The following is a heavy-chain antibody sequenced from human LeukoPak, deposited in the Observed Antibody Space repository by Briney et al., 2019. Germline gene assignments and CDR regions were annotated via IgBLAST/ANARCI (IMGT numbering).Heavy chain of an antibody. J-gene: IGHJ4*02. CDR3: ARSRLAAAGTYFDY. V-gene: IGHV1-2*02. Sequence: ASVKVSCTASGYTFTDYYIHWVRQAPGQGLEWIGCINPNTGGTHYAQKFQGRVTMTRDTSITTAYMDLSRLRPDDTAVYSCARSRLAAAGTYFDYWGQGTLLTVSS. CDR1: GYTFTDYY. D-gene: IGHD6-13*01. CDR2: INPNTGGT.